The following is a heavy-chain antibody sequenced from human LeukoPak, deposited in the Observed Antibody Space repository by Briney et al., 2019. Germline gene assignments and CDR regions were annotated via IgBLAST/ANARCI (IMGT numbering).Heavy chain of an antibody. J-gene: IGHJ3*02. CDR1: GYTFNSYG. V-gene: IGHV1-18*01. CDR2: ISAYNGNT. D-gene: IGHD3-16*01. CDR3: AARPGGYASLDI. Sequence: ASVKVSCKASGYTFNSYGISWVRQAPGQGLEWMGWISAYNGNTNYAQKLQGRVTMTTDTSTSTAYMELRSLRSEDTAVYYCAARPGGYASLDIWGQGTTVTVSS.